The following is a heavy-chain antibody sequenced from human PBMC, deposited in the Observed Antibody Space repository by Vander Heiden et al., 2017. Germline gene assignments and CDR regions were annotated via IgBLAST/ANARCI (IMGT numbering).Heavy chain of an antibody. CDR2: ISGSGGST. CDR1: GFTFSSYA. V-gene: IGHV3-23*01. CDR3: AKDLLRYSSSTGRGDY. D-gene: IGHD6-6*01. J-gene: IGHJ4*02. Sequence: EVQLLESGGGLVQPGGSLRLSCAASGFTFSSYAMSWVRQAPGKGLEWVAAISGSGGSTYYADSVKGRFTISRDNSKNTRYLQMNSLRAEETAVYYCAKDLLRYSSSTGRGDYWCQGTLVTVSS.